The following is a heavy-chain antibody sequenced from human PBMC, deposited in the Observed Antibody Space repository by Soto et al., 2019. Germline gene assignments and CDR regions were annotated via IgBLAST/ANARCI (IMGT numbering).Heavy chain of an antibody. V-gene: IGHV3-9*01. D-gene: IGHD1-1*01. CDR3: AKVTTHNWFDP. CDR1: GFTFDDYA. Sequence: EVQLVESGGGLVQPGRSLRLSCAASGFTFDDYAMHWVRQAPGKGLEWVSGISWNSGSIGYADSVKCRFTISRDNAKNSLYLQMNSLSAEDTALYYGAKVTTHNWFDPWGQGTLVTVSS. CDR2: ISWNSGSI. J-gene: IGHJ5*02.